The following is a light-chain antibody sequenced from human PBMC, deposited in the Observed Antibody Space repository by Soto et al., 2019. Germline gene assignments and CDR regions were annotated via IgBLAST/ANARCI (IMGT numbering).Light chain of an antibody. CDR1: QSLSFN. V-gene: IGKV3D-15*01. Sequence: IVLTQSPATLSVSAGERATLSWKASQSLSFNLAWSQKKPGQAPRLLLYDASNRATGTPARFSGSGSGTDLTLTISSLETEDFAVYYCQHYGSCPPYNFGRGTKVDIK. CDR3: QHYGSCPPYN. J-gene: IGKJ2*01. CDR2: DAS.